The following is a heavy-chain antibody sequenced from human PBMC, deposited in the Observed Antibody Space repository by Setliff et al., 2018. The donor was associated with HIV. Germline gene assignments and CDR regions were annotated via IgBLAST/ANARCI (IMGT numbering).Heavy chain of an antibody. J-gene: IGHJ4*02. V-gene: IGHV4-39*01. D-gene: IGHD6-6*01. CDR3: ARFSSYRSSSYYFDY. CDR2: IYHSGST. CDR1: GDSISDTTYY. Sequence: SETLSLTCSVSGDSISDTTYYWGWIRQPPGKGLEWIGNIYHSGSTLYKPSLKSRVTMSVDTSKNQFSLKLNSVTAADTAVYHCARFSSYRSSSYYFDYWGQGALVTVSS.